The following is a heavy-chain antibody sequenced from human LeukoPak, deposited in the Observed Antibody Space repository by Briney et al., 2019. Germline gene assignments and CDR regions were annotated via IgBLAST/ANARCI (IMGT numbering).Heavy chain of an antibody. D-gene: IGHD3-10*01. CDR2: ISMGGST. Sequence: GGSLTLSCAVSGLTVNSKYMSWVRQAPGEGLEWVTVISMGGSTSTADSVRGRFPISRQISKNTLYPKMNSRRAEDTCVFYCRRALLWLGEPRDDAFDIWGQGSMVTVSS. CDR3: RRALLWLGEPRDDAFDI. J-gene: IGHJ3*02. CDR1: GLTVNSKY. V-gene: IGHV3-66*01.